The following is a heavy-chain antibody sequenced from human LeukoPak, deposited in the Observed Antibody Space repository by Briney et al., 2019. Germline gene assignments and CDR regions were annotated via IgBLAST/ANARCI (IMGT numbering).Heavy chain of an antibody. CDR2: ISPTSSGI. Sequence: PGGSLRLSCVASGFIFDKSGMHWVRQAPGKGLEWVSGISPTSSGIGYADSVKGRFIISRDNARNSLYLQMNSLRAEDMALYYCAKEDPDREGFFDYWGQGTLVTVSS. J-gene: IGHJ4*02. CDR1: GFIFDKSG. D-gene: IGHD3-22*01. V-gene: IGHV3-9*03. CDR3: AKEDPDREGFFDY.